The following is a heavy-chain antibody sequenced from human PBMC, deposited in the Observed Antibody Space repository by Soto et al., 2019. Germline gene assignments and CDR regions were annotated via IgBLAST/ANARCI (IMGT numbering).Heavy chain of an antibody. D-gene: IGHD1-26*01. Sequence: QVQLVESGGGVVQPGRSLRLSCAASGFTFSHYGLHWVRQAPGKGVEWLAVISYDGSNKHYADSVKGRFTVSRDNSKNTLYLQMNSLRAEDTAVYFCARYSGKYQGPIDYWGQGTLVTVSS. CDR1: GFTFSHYG. V-gene: IGHV3-30*03. CDR3: ARYSGKYQGPIDY. CDR2: ISYDGSNK. J-gene: IGHJ4*02.